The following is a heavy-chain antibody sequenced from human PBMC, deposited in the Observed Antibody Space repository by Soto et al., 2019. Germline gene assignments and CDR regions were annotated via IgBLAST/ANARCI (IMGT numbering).Heavy chain of an antibody. CDR2: LSYDGSEE. J-gene: IGHJ6*02. D-gene: IGHD4-17*01. Sequence: QVQLVESGGGVVQPGRSLRLSCAASGFTFRSNAMYWVRQAPGKGLEWVAFLSYDGSEEYYADSVKGRFTISRDNSKNTLYLQMNELRAEDTAVYYCAKDRLRDYGNYFYGMDVWGQGTTVTVSS. CDR3: AKDRLRDYGNYFYGMDV. CDR1: GFTFRSNA. V-gene: IGHV3-30*18.